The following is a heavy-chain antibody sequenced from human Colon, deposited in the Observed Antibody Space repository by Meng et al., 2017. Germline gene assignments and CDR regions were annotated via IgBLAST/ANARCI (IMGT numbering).Heavy chain of an antibody. V-gene: IGHV3-15*01. CDR2: IKSNNDGGTT. CDR3: GTDVYD. D-gene: IGHD2/OR15-2a*01. Sequence: EVDLVDSGGGLVQPGGSLRLSCAASGFTFTTYAMTWVRQAPGKGLEWVGRIKSNNDGGTTDYAAPVKGRFTISRDDSKSTLYLQMNSLKIEDTAMYYCGTDVYDWGQGTLVTVSS. CDR1: GFTFTTYA. J-gene: IGHJ4*02.